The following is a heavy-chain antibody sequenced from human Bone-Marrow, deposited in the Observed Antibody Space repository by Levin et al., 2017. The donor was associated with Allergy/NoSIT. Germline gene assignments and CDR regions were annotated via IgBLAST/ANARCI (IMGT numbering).Heavy chain of an antibody. CDR1: GGSISSYY. J-gene: IGHJ4*02. D-gene: IGHD6-19*01. CDR2: IYYSGST. V-gene: IGHV4-59*01. CDR3: ARDSQQWLGKIDY. Sequence: SETLSLTCTVSGGSISSYYWSWIRQPPGKGLEWIGYIYYSGSTNYNPSLKSRVTISVDTSKNQFSLKLSSVTAADTAVYYCARDSQQWLGKIDYWGQGTLVTVSS.